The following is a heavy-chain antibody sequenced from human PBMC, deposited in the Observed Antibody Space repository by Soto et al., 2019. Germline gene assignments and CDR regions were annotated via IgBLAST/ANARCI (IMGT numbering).Heavy chain of an antibody. CDR1: GGSINNYY. V-gene: IGHV4-59*01. CDR3: ARDRGDYGDFYYFDY. D-gene: IGHD4-17*01. Sequence: QVQLQESGPGLVKPSETLSLTCTVSGGSINNYYWSWIRQPPGEGLEWIGYIYYSGSTNYNPSLKRRVTMSVDTSKNQFSLKLSSVTAADTAVYYCARDRGDYGDFYYFDYWGQGTLVTVSS. CDR2: IYYSGST. J-gene: IGHJ4*02.